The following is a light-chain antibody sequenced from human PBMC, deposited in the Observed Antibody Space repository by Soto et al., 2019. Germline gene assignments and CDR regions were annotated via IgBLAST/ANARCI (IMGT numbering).Light chain of an antibody. V-gene: IGLV1-44*01. Sequence: QSVLTQPPSASGTPGQRVTISCSGRNSNIGSNTVNWYQQLPGTAPKLLIYSSNQRPSGVPDRFSGSKSGTSASLAISGLHSEDEADYYCAAWDDSLNGLVVFGGGTKLTVL. J-gene: IGLJ2*01. CDR3: AAWDDSLNGLVV. CDR2: SSN. CDR1: NSNIGSNT.